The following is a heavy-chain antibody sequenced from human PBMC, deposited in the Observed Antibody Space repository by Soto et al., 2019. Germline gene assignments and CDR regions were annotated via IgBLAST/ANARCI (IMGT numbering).Heavy chain of an antibody. CDR2: VWNDGSNK. J-gene: IGHJ4*02. V-gene: IGHV3-33*01. D-gene: IGHD6-19*01. CDR3: VRDVNGVAGTRPLDY. Sequence: QVQLVASGGGVVQPGRSLRLSCAASGFTFSTHGMHWVRQAPGKGLEWVAVVWNDGSNKYYADSVKGRFTISRDNSENTLYLKMNSLRGEDTAIYYCVRDVNGVAGTRPLDYWGQGTLVTVSS. CDR1: GFTFSTHG.